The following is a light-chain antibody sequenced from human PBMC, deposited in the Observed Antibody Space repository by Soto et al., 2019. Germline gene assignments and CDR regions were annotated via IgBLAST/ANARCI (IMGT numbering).Light chain of an antibody. Sequence: QSVLTQPPSASGSPGQSVTISCTGTSSDVGAYNSVSWYQQHPGKAPKLMIYEVIKRPSGVPDRFSGSKSDNTAPLTVSGLQAEDEAVYYSSSYAGSNTFVVFGGGTKLTVL. J-gene: IGLJ2*01. CDR3: SSYAGSNTFVV. CDR1: SSDVGAYNS. CDR2: EVI. V-gene: IGLV2-8*01.